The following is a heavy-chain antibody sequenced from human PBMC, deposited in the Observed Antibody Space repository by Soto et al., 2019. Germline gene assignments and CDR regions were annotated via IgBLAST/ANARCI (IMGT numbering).Heavy chain of an antibody. V-gene: IGHV3-30*03. CDR2: ISFDGSTK. Sequence: QVQLVESGGGVVQPGRSLRLSCAASGFTFSSSVMHWVRQAPGKGLEWVTFISFDGSTKYYADSVKGRFTISRDNSKNTLYLQMNSLRPEDRAVYYCTTLRANTYWGQGTLVTVSS. J-gene: IGHJ4*02. CDR3: TTLRANTY. CDR1: GFTFSSSV.